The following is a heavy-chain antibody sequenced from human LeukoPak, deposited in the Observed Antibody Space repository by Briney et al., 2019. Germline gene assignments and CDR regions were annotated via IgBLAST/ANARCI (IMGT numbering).Heavy chain of an antibody. CDR2: INPSGGST. V-gene: IGHV1-46*01. CDR1: GYTFTSYY. Sequence: ASVKVSCKASGYTFTSYYMHWVRRAPGQGLEWMGIINPSGGSTSYAQKLQGRVTMTRDTSTSTVYMELSSLRSEDTAVYYCARGDDFWSGPPTPYFDYWGQGTLVTVSS. D-gene: IGHD3-3*01. J-gene: IGHJ4*02. CDR3: ARGDDFWSGPPTPYFDY.